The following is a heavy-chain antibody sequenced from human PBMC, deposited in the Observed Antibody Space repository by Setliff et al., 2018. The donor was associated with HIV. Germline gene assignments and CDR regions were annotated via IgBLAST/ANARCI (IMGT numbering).Heavy chain of an antibody. D-gene: IGHD6-19*01. J-gene: IGHJ4*02. CDR3: ARENNRGWHWLDPFDY. V-gene: IGHV3-74*01. Sequence: GGSLRLSCVASGFTIDNHWMHWVRQAPGKGLVWVSRINNDGSDTAYADSVKGRFTISRDNVKNTVYLHMNSLRDEDTAIYYCARENNRGWHWLDPFDYWGQGTLVTVSS. CDR1: GFTIDNHW. CDR2: INNDGSDT.